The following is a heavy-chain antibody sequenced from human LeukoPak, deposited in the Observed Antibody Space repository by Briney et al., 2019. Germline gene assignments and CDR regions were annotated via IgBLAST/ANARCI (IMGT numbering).Heavy chain of an antibody. V-gene: IGHV1-69*13. Sequence: SVKVSCKASGGTFSSYAISWVRQAPGQGLEWMGGIIPIFGKANYAQKVQGRVTITADESTSTAYMELSSLRSEDTAVYYCARGFWSGLPSGLAYMDVWGRGTTVTVSS. CDR3: ARGFWSGLPSGLAYMDV. J-gene: IGHJ6*03. D-gene: IGHD3-3*01. CDR1: GGTFSSYA. CDR2: IIPIFGKA.